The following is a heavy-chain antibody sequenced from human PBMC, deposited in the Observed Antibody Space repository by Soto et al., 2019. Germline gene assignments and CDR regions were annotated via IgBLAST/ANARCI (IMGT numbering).Heavy chain of an antibody. V-gene: IGHV3-30*18. Sequence: QVQLVESGGGVVQPGRSLRLSCAASGFTFSSYGMHWVRQAPGKGLEWVAVISYDGSNTYYADSVKGRFTISRDNSKNTLYLQMNSLRAEDTAVYYCAKDRGYYDFWSGLGYWGQGTLVTVSS. CDR1: GFTFSSYG. D-gene: IGHD3-3*01. CDR3: AKDRGYYDFWSGLGY. CDR2: ISYDGSNT. J-gene: IGHJ4*02.